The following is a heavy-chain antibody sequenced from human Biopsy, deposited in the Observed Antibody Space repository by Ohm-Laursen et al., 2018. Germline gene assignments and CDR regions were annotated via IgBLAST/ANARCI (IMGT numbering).Heavy chain of an antibody. CDR2: IYNTGGT. V-gene: IGHV4-4*07. CDR1: GSFISTYY. J-gene: IGHJ3*02. CDR3: ARDLPYYENSGYGAFDM. Sequence: SETLSPTCTVSGSFISTYYWNWIRQPAGKALEWIGRIYNTGGTNYNPSLQSRVTMSVDTSKNQFSLKMSSVTAADTAVYYCARDLPYYENSGYGAFDMWGQGTMVTVSS. D-gene: IGHD3-22*01.